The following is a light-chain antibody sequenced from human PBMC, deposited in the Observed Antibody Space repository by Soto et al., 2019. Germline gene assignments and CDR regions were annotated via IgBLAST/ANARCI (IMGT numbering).Light chain of an antibody. CDR3: QQYGGSPRT. J-gene: IGKJ1*01. CDR1: QSVTKS. V-gene: IGKV3-20*01. Sequence: EIGLTQSPGTLSLSPWERATLSCRASQSVTKSLAWYQQKPGQAPRLLIYGASSRATGIPDRFSGSGSGTDFTLTISRLEPEDFAVYYCQQYGGSPRTFGQGTKWIS. CDR2: GAS.